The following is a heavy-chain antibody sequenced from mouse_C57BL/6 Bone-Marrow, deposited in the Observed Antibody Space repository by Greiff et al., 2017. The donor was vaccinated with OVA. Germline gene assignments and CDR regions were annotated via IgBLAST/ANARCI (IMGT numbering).Heavy chain of an antibody. D-gene: IGHD4-1*01. V-gene: IGHV5-17*01. J-gene: IGHJ4*01. CDR2: ISSGSSTI. CDR3: ARPANWEDMDD. Sequence: EVKLVESGGGLVQPGGSLKLSCAASGFTFSDYGMHWVRQAPEKGLEWVAYISSGSSTIYYADTVKGRFPISRYNATHTLCLQLTSLGSEDTAMYYCARPANWEDMDDWGTGTSVTVSS. CDR1: GFTFSDYG.